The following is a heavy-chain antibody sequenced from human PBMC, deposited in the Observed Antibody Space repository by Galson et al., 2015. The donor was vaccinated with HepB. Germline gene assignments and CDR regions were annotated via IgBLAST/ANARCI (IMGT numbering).Heavy chain of an antibody. CDR1: GFTFSSYA. Sequence: SLRLSCAASGFTFSSYAMSWVRQAPGKGLEWVSAISGSGGSTYYADSVKGRFTISRDNSKNTLYLQMNSLRAEDTAVYYCANDVSSFLVRGRGDYWGQGTLVTVSS. CDR3: ANDVSSFLVRGRGDY. V-gene: IGHV3-23*01. CDR2: ISGSGGST. D-gene: IGHD3-10*01. J-gene: IGHJ4*02.